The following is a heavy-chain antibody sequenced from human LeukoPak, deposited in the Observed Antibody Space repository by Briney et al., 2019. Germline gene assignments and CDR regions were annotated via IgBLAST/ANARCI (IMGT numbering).Heavy chain of an antibody. CDR2: INPNSGGT. CDR3: ARDFKGLDY. CDR1: GYTFTGYY. D-gene: IGHD5-12*01. V-gene: IGHV1-2*02. J-gene: IGHJ4*02. Sequence: ASVKVSFKASGYTFTGYYMHWVRQAPEQGLEWMGWINPNSGGTNFAQKFQGRVTMTRDTSISTAYMELSRLRSDGTAVYYCARDFKGLDYWGQGTLVTVSS.